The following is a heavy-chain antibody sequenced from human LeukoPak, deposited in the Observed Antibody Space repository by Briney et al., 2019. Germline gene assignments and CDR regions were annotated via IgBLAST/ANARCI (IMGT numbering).Heavy chain of an antibody. CDR1: RFTFSSYG. V-gene: IGHV3-33*01. CDR2: IWYDGSNK. J-gene: IGHJ4*02. Sequence: GGSLRLSCAASRFTFSSYGIHWVRQAPGKGLEWVAVIWYDGSNKYYADSVKGRFTISRDNAKNSLYLQMNSLRDEDTAVYYCASRDYFDYWGQGTLVTVSS. CDR3: ASRDYFDY.